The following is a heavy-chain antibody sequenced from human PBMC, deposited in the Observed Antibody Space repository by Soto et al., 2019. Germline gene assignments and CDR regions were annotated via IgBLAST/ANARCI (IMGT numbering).Heavy chain of an antibody. J-gene: IGHJ6*03. V-gene: IGHV4-4*02. CDR2: IYHSGST. CDR3: ARVGYDIFSYYYYYMDV. D-gene: IGHD3-9*01. Sequence: PSETLSLTCAVSSGSISSSNWWSWVRQPPGKGLEWIGEIYHSGSTNYNPSLKSRVTISVDKSKNQFSLKLSSVTAADTAVYYCARVGYDIFSYYYYYMDVWGKGTTVTVSS. CDR1: SGSISSSNW.